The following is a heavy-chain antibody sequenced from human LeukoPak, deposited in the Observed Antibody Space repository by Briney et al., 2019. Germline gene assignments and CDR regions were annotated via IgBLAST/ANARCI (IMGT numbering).Heavy chain of an antibody. J-gene: IGHJ3*02. D-gene: IGHD2-2*01. Sequence: GGSLRLSCTASGFTFGDYAMSWVRQAPGKGLEWVGFIRSKAYGGTTEYAASVKGRFTISRDDSKSIAYLQMNSLKTEDTAVYYCTRVPYCSSTSCHDAFDIWGQGTMVTVSS. CDR3: TRVPYCSSTSCHDAFDI. V-gene: IGHV3-49*04. CDR2: IRSKAYGGTT. CDR1: GFTFGDYA.